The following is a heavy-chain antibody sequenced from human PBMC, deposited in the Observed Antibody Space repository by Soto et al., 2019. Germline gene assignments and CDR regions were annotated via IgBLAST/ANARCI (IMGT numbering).Heavy chain of an antibody. J-gene: IGHJ5*02. CDR3: ASQGIARGWFDP. CDR1: GGSISSYY. Sequence: QVQLQESGPGLVKPSETLSLTCTVSGGSISSYYWSWIRQPPGKGLEWIGYIYYSGSTNYNPSLKSRVTISVDTSKNQFSLKLSSVTAADTAVYYCASQGIARGWFDPWGQGTLVTVSS. V-gene: IGHV4-59*01. D-gene: IGHD6-13*01. CDR2: IYYSGST.